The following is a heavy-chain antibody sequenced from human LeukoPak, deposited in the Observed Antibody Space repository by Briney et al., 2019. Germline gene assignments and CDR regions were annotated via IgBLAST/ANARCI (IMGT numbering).Heavy chain of an antibody. CDR1: GFTFSTYG. Sequence: GGSLRLSCVASGFTFSTYGMTWVRQAPGKGLEWVSSISGNDEGTYYADSVKGRFTISRDNSKNALYLQMNSLRAEDTAVYYCAKRGPIYSASPGNYFDYWGQGTLVTVSS. V-gene: IGHV3-23*01. J-gene: IGHJ4*02. CDR2: ISGNDEGT. CDR3: AKRGPIYSASPGNYFDY. D-gene: IGHD3-10*01.